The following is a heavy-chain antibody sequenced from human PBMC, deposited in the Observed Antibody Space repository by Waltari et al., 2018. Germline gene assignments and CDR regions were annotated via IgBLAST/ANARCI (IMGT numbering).Heavy chain of an antibody. Sequence: QITLKESGPTLVKPTQTLTLTCTFSGFSLSTSGVGVGWIRQPPGKALEWLALIYWDDDKRHSPTLKSRLTITKDTSKNQVVLTMTNMDPVDTATYYCAHSEALLLWFREATFDYWGQGTLVTVSS. CDR1: GFSLSTSGVG. CDR3: AHSEALLLWFREATFDY. CDR2: IYWDDDK. V-gene: IGHV2-5*02. D-gene: IGHD3-10*01. J-gene: IGHJ4*02.